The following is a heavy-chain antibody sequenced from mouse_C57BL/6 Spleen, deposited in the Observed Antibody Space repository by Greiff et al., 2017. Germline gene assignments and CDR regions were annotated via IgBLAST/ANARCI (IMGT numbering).Heavy chain of an antibody. J-gene: IGHJ2*01. V-gene: IGHV1-15*01. CDR2: IDPETGGT. D-gene: IGHD2-5*01. CDR1: GYTFTDYE. CDR3: TRRGYSNSYYFDY. Sequence: QVQLQQSGAELVRPGASVTLSCKASGYTFTDYEMHWVKQTPVHGLEWIGAIDPETGGTAYNQKFKGKAILTADKSSSTAYMELRSLTSEDSAVYYCTRRGYSNSYYFDYWGQGTTRTVSS.